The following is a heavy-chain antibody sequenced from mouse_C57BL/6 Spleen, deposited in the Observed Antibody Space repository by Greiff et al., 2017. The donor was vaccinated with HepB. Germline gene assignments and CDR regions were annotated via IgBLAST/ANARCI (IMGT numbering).Heavy chain of an antibody. CDR3: ALGREDYFDY. V-gene: IGHV1-69*01. CDR2: IDPSDSYT. J-gene: IGHJ2*01. Sequence: VQLQQPGAELVMPGASVKLSCKASGYTFTSYWMHWVKQRPGQGLEWIGEIDPSDSYTNYNQKFKGKSTLTVDKSSSTAYMQLSSLTSEDSAVYYCALGREDYFDYWGQGTTLTVPS. CDR1: GYTFTSYW. D-gene: IGHD4-1*01.